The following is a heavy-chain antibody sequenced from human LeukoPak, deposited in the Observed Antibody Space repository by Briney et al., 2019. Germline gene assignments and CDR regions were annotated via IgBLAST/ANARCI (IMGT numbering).Heavy chain of an antibody. D-gene: IGHD4-17*01. Sequence: ASVKVSCKASGYTFTSYDINWVRQATGQGLEWMGWMNPNSGNTGYAQKFQGRVTMTRNTSISTAYMELSSLRSEDTAVYYCAREANYGHNYYYYYYMDVWGKGTTVTISS. CDR2: MNPNSGNT. CDR3: AREANYGHNYYYYYYMDV. V-gene: IGHV1-8*01. CDR1: GYTFTSYD. J-gene: IGHJ6*03.